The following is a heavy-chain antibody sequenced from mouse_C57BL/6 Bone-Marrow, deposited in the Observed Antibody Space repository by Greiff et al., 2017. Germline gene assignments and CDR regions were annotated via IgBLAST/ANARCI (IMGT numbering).Heavy chain of an antibody. CDR3: TSLMVVEEAY. V-gene: IGHV1-15*01. J-gene: IGHJ2*01. D-gene: IGHD1-1*01. CDR1: GYSFTDYE. CDR2: IDPETGGT. Sequence: VLLQQSGAELVRPGASVSLSCKVSGYSFTDYEMHWVQQTPVHGLEWIGVIDPETGGTAYNQKFKGKAILTADKSSITAYMELRSLTSEDSSVYYCTSLMVVEEAYWGQGTILTVSS.